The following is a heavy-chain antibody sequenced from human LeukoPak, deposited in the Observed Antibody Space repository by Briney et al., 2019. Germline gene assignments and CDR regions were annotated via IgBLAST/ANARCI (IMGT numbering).Heavy chain of an antibody. CDR3: VRVKVGSWDWFDP. CDR1: GFIFSNYW. D-gene: IGHD1-26*01. CDR2: IKTDGTTT. J-gene: IGHJ5*02. V-gene: IGHV3-74*01. Sequence: GGSLRLSCAGSGFIFSNYWMHWVRQAPGKGLMWVSRIKTDGTTTYYADSVRGRFTVSRDNAKNTLYLLMNSLRAEDTAVYYCVRVKVGSWDWFDPWGQGTLVTVSS.